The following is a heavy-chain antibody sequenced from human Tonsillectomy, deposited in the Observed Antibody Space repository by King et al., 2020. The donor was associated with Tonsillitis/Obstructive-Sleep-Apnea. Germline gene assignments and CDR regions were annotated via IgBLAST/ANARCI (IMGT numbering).Heavy chain of an antibody. Sequence: VQLQESGPGLVKPSETLSLTCTVSGCSISSYYWSWIRQPPGKGLEWIGYIYYSGSTNYTPSLKSRVTISVEPSKNQFSLKLSSVTAADTAVYYCARGSNYDFWSGYPGDFDYWGQGTLVTVSS. CDR2: IYYSGST. J-gene: IGHJ4*02. D-gene: IGHD3-3*01. CDR1: GCSISSYY. V-gene: IGHV4-59*01. CDR3: ARGSNYDFWSGYPGDFDY.